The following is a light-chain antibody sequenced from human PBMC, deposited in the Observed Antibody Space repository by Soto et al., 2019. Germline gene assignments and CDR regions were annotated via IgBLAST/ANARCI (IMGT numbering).Light chain of an antibody. V-gene: IGLV1-40*01. Sequence: QSVLTQPPSVSGAPGQRVTISCTGSTSNIGAGHGVHWYQHLPGTAPKLLMYGNSIRPSGVPDRFSGSKSGTSASLAITGLQAEDEADYYCQSYDRSLTCVVFGGGTKVTVL. J-gene: IGLJ2*01. CDR2: GNS. CDR1: TSNIGAGHG. CDR3: QSYDRSLTCVV.